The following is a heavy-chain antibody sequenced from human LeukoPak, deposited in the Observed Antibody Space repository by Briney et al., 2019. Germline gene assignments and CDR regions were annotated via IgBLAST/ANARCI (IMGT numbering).Heavy chain of an antibody. V-gene: IGHV4-39*01. CDR2: IYYSGST. D-gene: IGHD3-22*01. J-gene: IGHJ3*02. Sequence: PSETLSLICTVSGGSISSGGYYWSWIRQHPGKGLEWIGYIYYSGSTYYNPSLKSRVTISVDTSKNQFSLKLSSVTAADTAVYYCASGVVVIKRDDAFDIWGQGTMVTVSS. CDR3: ASGVVVIKRDDAFDI. CDR1: GGSISSGGYY.